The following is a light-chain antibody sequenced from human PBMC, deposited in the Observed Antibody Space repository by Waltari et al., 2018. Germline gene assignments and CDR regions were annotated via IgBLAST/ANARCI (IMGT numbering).Light chain of an antibody. CDR2: RIS. CDR1: SSVTTSY. V-gene: IGKV3D-7*01. CDR3: QQGHSIPYS. J-gene: IGKJ2*03. Sequence: EVVLTQSPTSMAVSQGERVTISCTASSSVTTSYLHWYQQTPGFPPRLLVYRISSLASGVPARFSGSGSGTSYTLTISSMEAEDAANYYCQQGHSIPYSFGQGTKVEIK.